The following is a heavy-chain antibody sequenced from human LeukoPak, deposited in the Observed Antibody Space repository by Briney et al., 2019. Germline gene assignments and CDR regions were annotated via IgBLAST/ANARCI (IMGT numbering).Heavy chain of an antibody. V-gene: IGHV4-61*02. Sequence: PSQTLSLTCTVSGGSISSGSYYWSWIRQPAGKGLEWIGRIYTSGSTNYNPSLKSRVTISVDTSKNQFSLKLSSVTAADTAVYYCARDRYYDSSDYYSFDYWGQGTLVTVSS. CDR2: IYTSGST. J-gene: IGHJ4*02. CDR1: GGSISSGSYY. D-gene: IGHD3-22*01. CDR3: ARDRYYDSSDYYSFDY.